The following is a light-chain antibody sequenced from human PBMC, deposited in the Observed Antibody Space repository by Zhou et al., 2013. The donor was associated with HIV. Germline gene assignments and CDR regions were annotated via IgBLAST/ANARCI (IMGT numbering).Light chain of an antibody. CDR1: QSVSTS. J-gene: IGKJ5*01. Sequence: EIVLTQSPAILSLSPGERATLSCRASQSVSTSLAWFQQKPGQAPRLLIYDASNRAAGIPARFSGSGSGTDFTLTITSLEPEDFAVYYCQQRSNWPPITFGQGTRLEIK. CDR3: QQRSNWPPIT. CDR2: DAS. V-gene: IGKV3-11*01.